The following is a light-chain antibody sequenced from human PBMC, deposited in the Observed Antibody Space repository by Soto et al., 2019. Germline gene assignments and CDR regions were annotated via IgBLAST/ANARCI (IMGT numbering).Light chain of an antibody. CDR2: GAS. V-gene: IGKV3-20*01. J-gene: IGKJ3*01. CDR1: QSVSSSY. Sequence: EIVLTQSPGTLSLSPGERATLSCRVSQSVSSSYLAWHQQKPGQAPRLLIYGASSRATGIPDRFSGSGSGTDFTLTISRLEPEDFAVYYCQQYGSSFTFGPGTKVDIK. CDR3: QQYGSSFT.